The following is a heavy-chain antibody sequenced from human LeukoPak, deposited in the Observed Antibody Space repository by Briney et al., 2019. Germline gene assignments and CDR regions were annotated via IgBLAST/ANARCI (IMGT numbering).Heavy chain of an antibody. CDR2: MSNSI. CDR1: GFTFSTYS. D-gene: IGHD1-1*01. J-gene: IGHJ3*01. Sequence: GGSLRLSCAASGFTFSTYSMNWVRQAPGQGLEWVSSMSNSIHYADSVKGRFTISRDNAKNLLYLQMNSLRDDDTAVYYCARETLEAFDFWGQGTMVTVSS. CDR3: ARETLEAFDF. V-gene: IGHV3-21*06.